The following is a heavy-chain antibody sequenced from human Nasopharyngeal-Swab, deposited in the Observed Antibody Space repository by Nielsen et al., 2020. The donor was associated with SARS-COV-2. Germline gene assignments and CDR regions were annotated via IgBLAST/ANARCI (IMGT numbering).Heavy chain of an antibody. CDR2: IIPIFGTA. CDR1: VGTFSSYA. CDR3: ARRAPLGLTGTTYYYGMDV. J-gene: IGHJ6*02. Sequence: SVKVSCKASVGTFSSYAISWVRQAPGQGLEWMGGIIPIFGTANYAQKFQGRVTITADESTSTAYMELSSLRSEDTAVYYCARRAPLGLTGTTYYYGMDVWGQGTTVTVSS. V-gene: IGHV1-69*13. D-gene: IGHD1-7*01.